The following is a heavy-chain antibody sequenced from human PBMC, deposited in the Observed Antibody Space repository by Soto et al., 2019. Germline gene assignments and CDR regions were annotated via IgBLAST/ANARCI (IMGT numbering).Heavy chain of an antibody. CDR3: ARAGGSLTPDY. CDR2: IFHSGST. CDR1: GYSIRSGYY. V-gene: IGHV4-38-2*01. Sequence: SETLALSCGLSGYSIRSGYYWGWLRQPPEKGLEWIATIFHSGSTYYNPSLKSRLTLSVDTSKNQFSLKLTSVTAADTAIYYCARAGGSLTPDYWGQGTLVTVSS. J-gene: IGHJ4*02.